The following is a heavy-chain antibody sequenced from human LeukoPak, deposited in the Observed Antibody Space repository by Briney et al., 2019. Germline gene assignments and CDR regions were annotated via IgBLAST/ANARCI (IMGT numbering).Heavy chain of an antibody. D-gene: IGHD1-14*01. CDR3: VRDDGIGLDAFDV. Sequence: SQTPSHTCAVSGDSVSSNSAAWHWIRQSPSRGLEWLGRTYYRSKWYNDYAVSVKSRITINPDTSKNQFSLQLNSVTPEDTAVYYCVRDDGIGLDAFDVWSPGTMVTVSS. V-gene: IGHV6-1*01. CDR2: TYYRSKWYN. J-gene: IGHJ3*01. CDR1: GDSVSSNSAA.